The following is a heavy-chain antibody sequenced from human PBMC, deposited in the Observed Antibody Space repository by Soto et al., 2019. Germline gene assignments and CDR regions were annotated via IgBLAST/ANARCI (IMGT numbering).Heavy chain of an antibody. CDR2: IIPILGIA. CDR1: GGTFSSYT. D-gene: IGHD6-6*01. V-gene: IGHV1-69*04. CDR3: ARDRYSSSDRGIDY. Sequence: GASVEVSCKASGGTFSSYTISWVRQAPGQGLEWMGRIIPILGIANYAQKFQGRVTITADKSTSTAYMELSSLRSEDTAVYYCARDRYSSSDRGIDYWGQGTLVTVSS. J-gene: IGHJ4*02.